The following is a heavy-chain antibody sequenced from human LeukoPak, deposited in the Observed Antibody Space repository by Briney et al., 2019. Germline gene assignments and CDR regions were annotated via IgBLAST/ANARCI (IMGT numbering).Heavy chain of an antibody. CDR1: GFTFTDYY. Sequence: PGGSLRLSCATSGFTFTDYYMSWIRQAPGKGLEWVSAISGSGGSTYYADSVKGRFTISRDNSKNTLYLQMNSLRAEDTAVYYCATSRDGYTYWGQGTLVTVSS. CDR3: ATSRDGYTY. CDR2: ISGSGGST. V-gene: IGHV3-23*01. J-gene: IGHJ4*02. D-gene: IGHD5-24*01.